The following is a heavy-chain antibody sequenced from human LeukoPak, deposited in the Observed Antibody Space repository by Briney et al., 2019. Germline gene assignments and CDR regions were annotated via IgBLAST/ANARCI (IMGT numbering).Heavy chain of an antibody. V-gene: IGHV3-66*02. D-gene: IGHD3-10*01. Sequence: PGGSLRLSCAASGFTLSSNYMSWVRQAPGKGLEWVSVIYSGGSTYYADSVKGRFTISRDNSKNTLYLQMNSLRAEDTAVYYCAREGGYPAFGYMDVWGKGTTVTVSS. CDR2: IYSGGST. J-gene: IGHJ6*03. CDR1: GFTLSSNY. CDR3: AREGGYPAFGYMDV.